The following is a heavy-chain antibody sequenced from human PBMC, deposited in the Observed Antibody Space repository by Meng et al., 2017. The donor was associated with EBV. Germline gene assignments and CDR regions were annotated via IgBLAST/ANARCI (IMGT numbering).Heavy chain of an antibody. D-gene: IGHD2-21*02. CDR3: ACRGDRTDY. J-gene: IGHJ4*02. Sequence: HGPLVALGAEVKKPGSSVKVSCKASSYTFPSSAISWVRPAPGQGLEWMGWISAYNGNTNYAQKLQGRVTMTTDTSTSTAYMELRSLRSDNTAVYYCACRGDRTDYWGQGTLVTVSS. CDR2: ISAYNGNT. CDR1: SYTFPSSA. V-gene: IGHV1-18*01.